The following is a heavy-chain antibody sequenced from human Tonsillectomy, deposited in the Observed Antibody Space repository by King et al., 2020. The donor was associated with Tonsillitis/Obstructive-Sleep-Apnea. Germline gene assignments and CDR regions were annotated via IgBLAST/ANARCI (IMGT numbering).Heavy chain of an antibody. CDR2: ISYDGSNK. CDR1: GFTFSSYA. J-gene: IGHJ3*02. CDR3: ARDSHYDFWSGYYRGDDAFDI. Sequence: VQLVEPGGGVVQPGRSLRLSCAASGFTFSSYAMHWVRQAPGKGLEWVAVISYDGSNKYYADSVKGRFTISRDNSKNTLYLQMNSLRAEDTAVYYCARDSHYDFWSGYYRGDDAFDIWGQGTMVTVSS. V-gene: IGHV3-30*04. D-gene: IGHD3-3*01.